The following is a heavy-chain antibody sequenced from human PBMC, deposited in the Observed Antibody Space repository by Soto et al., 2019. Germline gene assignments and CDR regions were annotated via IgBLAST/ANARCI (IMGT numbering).Heavy chain of an antibody. V-gene: IGHV3-30*18. CDR1: GFTFSSYG. Sequence: QVQLVESGGGVVQLGRSLRLSCAASGFTFSSYGMHWVRQAPGKGLEWVAVISYDGTNNYYTESVKGRFTISRDNSKNTLFLQMNSLRAEDTAVYFCAKGDCSGGSCYFSAFDIWGQGTMVTVSS. CDR2: ISYDGTNN. D-gene: IGHD2-15*01. J-gene: IGHJ3*02. CDR3: AKGDCSGGSCYFSAFDI.